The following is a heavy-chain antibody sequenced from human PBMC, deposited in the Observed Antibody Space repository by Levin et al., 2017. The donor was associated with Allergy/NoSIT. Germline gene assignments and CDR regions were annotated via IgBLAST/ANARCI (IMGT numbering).Heavy chain of an antibody. D-gene: IGHD6-13*01. V-gene: IGHV4-4*02. CDR2: IYHSGST. J-gene: IGHJ5*02. Sequence: PSETLSLTCAVSGGSISTNNWWSWVRQPPGKGLEWIGEIYHSGSTNYNPSLKSRVTISVDKSKNHFSLKLSSLTAADTAVYYCARGPPTIAAESRWVWFDPWGQGTLVTVSS. CDR3: ARGPPTIAAESRWVWFDP. CDR1: GGSISTNNW.